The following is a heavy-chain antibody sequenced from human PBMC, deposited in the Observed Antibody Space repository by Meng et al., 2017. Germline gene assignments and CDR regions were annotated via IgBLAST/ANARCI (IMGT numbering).Heavy chain of an antibody. V-gene: IGHV4-39*07. J-gene: IGHJ5*02. D-gene: IGHD2-15*01. CDR1: GGSISSSSYY. CDR3: ARGRVVNWFDP. CDR2: IYYSGST. Sequence: QLQLQESGPGLVKPSETPSLTCTVSGGSISSSSYYWGWIRQPPGKGLEWIGSIYYSGSTYYNPSLKSRVTISVDTSKNQFSLKLSSVTAADTAVYYCARGRVVNWFDPWGQGTLVTVSS.